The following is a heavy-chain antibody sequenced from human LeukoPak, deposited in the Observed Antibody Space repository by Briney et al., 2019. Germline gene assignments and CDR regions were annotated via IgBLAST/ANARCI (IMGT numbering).Heavy chain of an antibody. Sequence: SETLSLTCTVSGGSISNFYWSWIRQPPGQALEWIGRIYTSGSTNYNPSLKSRVTMSVDTSKNQFSLKLSSVTAADTAVYYCARETTGAGTARPFDYWGQGTLVTVSS. CDR3: ARETTGAGTARPFDY. CDR1: GGSISNFY. V-gene: IGHV4-4*07. CDR2: IYTSGST. D-gene: IGHD6-13*01. J-gene: IGHJ4*02.